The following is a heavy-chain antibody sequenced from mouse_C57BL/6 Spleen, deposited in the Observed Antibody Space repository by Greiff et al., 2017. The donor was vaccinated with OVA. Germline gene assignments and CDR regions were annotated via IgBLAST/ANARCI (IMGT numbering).Heavy chain of an antibody. CDR3: AREWGFDY. CDR2: ISYDGSN. V-gene: IGHV3-6*01. J-gene: IGHJ2*01. CDR1: GYSITSGYY. Sequence: EVQRVESGPGLVKPSQSLSLPCSVTGYSITSGYYWNWIRQFPGNKLEWMGYISYDGSNNYNPSLKNRISITRDTSKNQFFLKLNSVTTEDTATYYCAREWGFDYWGQGTTLTVSS.